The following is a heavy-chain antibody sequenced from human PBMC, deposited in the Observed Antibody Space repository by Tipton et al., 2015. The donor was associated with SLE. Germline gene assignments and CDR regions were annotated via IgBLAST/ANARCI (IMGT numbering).Heavy chain of an antibody. CDR2: IYAGGHT. Sequence: TLSLTCTVSGGSISGDFDYWSWIRQPAGKGLEWIGRIYAGGHTDYNPSLKSRVTISVDTSKNQFSLKLTSVTAADTAVYYCAVGYCESTSCQREYYHHWGQGTLVTVSS. CDR1: GGSISGDFDY. V-gene: IGHV4-61*02. CDR3: AVGYCESTSCQREYYHH. J-gene: IGHJ1*01. D-gene: IGHD2-2*01.